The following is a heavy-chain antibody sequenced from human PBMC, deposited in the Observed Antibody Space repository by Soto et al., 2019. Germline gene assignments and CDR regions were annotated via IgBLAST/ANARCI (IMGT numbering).Heavy chain of an antibody. J-gene: IGHJ6*02. CDR3: ARPPGDSSGYYNYYYGMDV. CDR2: ISYDGSDK. CDR1: RFTFSSYA. V-gene: IGHV3-30-3*01. D-gene: IGHD3-22*01. Sequence: QVQLVESGGGVVQPGRSLRLSCAASRFTFSSYAMHWVRQAPGKGLEWVAVISYDGSDKYYADSVKGRFTISRDNSKKTLYLQMNSLRAEDTAVYYWARPPGDSSGYYNYYYGMDVWGQGTTVTVSS.